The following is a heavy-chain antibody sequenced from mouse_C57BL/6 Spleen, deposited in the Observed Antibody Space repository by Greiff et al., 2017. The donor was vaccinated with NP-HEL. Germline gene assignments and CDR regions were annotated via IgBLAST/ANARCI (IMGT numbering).Heavy chain of an antibody. CDR3: ARGGNITTVVDYFDY. V-gene: IGHV1-81*01. D-gene: IGHD1-1*01. CDR1: GYTFTSYG. Sequence: VHLVESGAELARPGASVKLSCKASGYTFTSYGISWVKQRTGQGLEWIGEIYPRSGNTYYNEKFKGKATLTADKSSSTAYMELRSLTSEDSAVYFCARGGNITTVVDYFDYWGQGTTLTVSS. J-gene: IGHJ2*01. CDR2: IYPRSGNT.